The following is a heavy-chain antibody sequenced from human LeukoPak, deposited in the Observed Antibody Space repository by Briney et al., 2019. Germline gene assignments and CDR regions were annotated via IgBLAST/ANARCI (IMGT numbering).Heavy chain of an antibody. Sequence: ASVKVSCKASGYTFTGYYMHWVRQAPGQGLEWMGWIDPNSGGTNYAQKFQGRVTMTRDTSISTAYMELSRLRSDDTAVYYCARDLLFMVRGVIIEFDPWGQGTLVTVSS. CDR3: ARDLLFMVRGVIIEFDP. J-gene: IGHJ5*02. CDR1: GYTFTGYY. D-gene: IGHD3-10*01. CDR2: IDPNSGGT. V-gene: IGHV1-2*02.